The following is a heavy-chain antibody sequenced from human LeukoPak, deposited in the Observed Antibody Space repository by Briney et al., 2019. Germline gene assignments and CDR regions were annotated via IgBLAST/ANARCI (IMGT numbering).Heavy chain of an antibody. CDR3: ASDRGDDLTSDRRTWFDP. D-gene: IGHD1-1*01. V-gene: IGHV3-11*04. CDR1: GFTFSDYY. Sequence: PGGSLRLSCAASGFTFSDYYMSWIRQAPGKGLEWVSYISSSGSTIYYADSVKGRFTISRDNAKNSLCLQMNSLRAEDTAVYYCASDRGDDLTSDRRTWFDPWGQGTLVAVSS. CDR2: ISSSGSTI. J-gene: IGHJ5*02.